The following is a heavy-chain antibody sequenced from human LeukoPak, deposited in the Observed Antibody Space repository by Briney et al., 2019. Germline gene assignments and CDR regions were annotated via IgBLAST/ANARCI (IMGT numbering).Heavy chain of an antibody. CDR1: GGSISSGGYY. Sequence: PSETLSLTCTVSGGSISSGGYYWSWIRQHPEKGLEWLGSIFSSASTIYNPSLKSRVIISVDTTKNQFSLKLTSVTAADTAVYYCASDRGVRTPGTYSLFDYWGQGILVTVSS. V-gene: IGHV4-31*03. CDR2: IFSSAST. J-gene: IGHJ4*02. CDR3: ASDRGVRTPGTYSLFDY. D-gene: IGHD4/OR15-4a*01.